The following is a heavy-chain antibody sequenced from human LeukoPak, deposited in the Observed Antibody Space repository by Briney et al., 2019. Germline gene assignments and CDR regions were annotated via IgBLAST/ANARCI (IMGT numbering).Heavy chain of an antibody. CDR2: INHSGST. D-gene: IGHD3-3*01. CDR3: ASTTYDFWSGYSHHGMDV. V-gene: IGHV4-34*01. J-gene: IGHJ6*02. Sequence: SETLSLTCTVSGGSISSYYWSWIRQPPGKGLEWIGEINHSGSTNYNPSLKSRVTISVDTSKNQFSLKLSSVTAADTAVYYCASTTYDFWSGYSHHGMDVWGQGTTVTVSS. CDR1: GGSISSYY.